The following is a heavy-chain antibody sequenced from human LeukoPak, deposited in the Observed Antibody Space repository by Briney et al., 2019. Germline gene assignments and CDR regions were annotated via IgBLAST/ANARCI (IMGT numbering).Heavy chain of an antibody. CDR2: INPNSGGT. D-gene: IGHD6-13*01. CDR3: ARGQHIGYSSSWPLDAFDI. Sequence: ASVKVSCKASGYTFTGYYMHWVRQTPGQGLEWMGWINPNSGGTNYAQKFQGRVTMTRDTSISTAYMELSRLRSDDTAVYYCARGQHIGYSSSWPLDAFDIWGQGTMVTVSS. V-gene: IGHV1-2*02. CDR1: GYTFTGYY. J-gene: IGHJ3*02.